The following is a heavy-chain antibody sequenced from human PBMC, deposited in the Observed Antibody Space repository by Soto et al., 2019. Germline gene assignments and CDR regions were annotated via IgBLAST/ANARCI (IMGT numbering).Heavy chain of an antibody. CDR3: ANVNYDILTGYYGAWFDP. J-gene: IGHJ5*02. CDR1: GGSISSGGYY. Sequence: QVQLQESGPGLVKPSQTLSLTCTVSGGSISSGGYYWSWIRQHPGKGLEWIGYIYYSGSTYYNPSLKSRVTISVDTSKTQFSLKLSSVTAADTAVYYCANVNYDILTGYYGAWFDPWGQGTLITVSS. CDR2: IYYSGST. D-gene: IGHD3-9*01. V-gene: IGHV4-31*03.